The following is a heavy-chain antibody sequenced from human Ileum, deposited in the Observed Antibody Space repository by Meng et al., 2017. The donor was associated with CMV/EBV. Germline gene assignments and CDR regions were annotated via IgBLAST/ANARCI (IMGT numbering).Heavy chain of an antibody. V-gene: IGHV4-4*07. J-gene: IGHJ4*02. CDR1: GDSISGYH. CDR3: GRAGARGVPVDM. Sequence: QMELRGAGPGLVKPSEPLSLTCIVSGDSISGYHWTWIRKPAGKGLEWIGRLRTSGTTDHNPSLKSRVTLSIDTSKNQFSLKLNSVTAADTAVYYCGRAGARGVPVDMWGQGTLVTVSS. D-gene: IGHD3-10*01. CDR2: LRTSGTT.